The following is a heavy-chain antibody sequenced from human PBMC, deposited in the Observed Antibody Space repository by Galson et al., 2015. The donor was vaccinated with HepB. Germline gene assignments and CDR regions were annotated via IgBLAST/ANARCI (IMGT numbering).Heavy chain of an antibody. CDR3: ASGGGITGTTPYYYGMDV. CDR2: INTGDGYT. CDR1: GYTFTRYA. Sequence: QSGAEVKKPGESLKISCKASGYTFTRYAMHWVRQAPGQSLEWMGWINTGDGYTKFSQKFQGRVTITSDTSASTAYMELSSLKSEDTAVYYCASGGGITGTTPYYYGMDVWGQGTTVTVSS. J-gene: IGHJ6*02. V-gene: IGHV1-3*04. D-gene: IGHD1-20*01.